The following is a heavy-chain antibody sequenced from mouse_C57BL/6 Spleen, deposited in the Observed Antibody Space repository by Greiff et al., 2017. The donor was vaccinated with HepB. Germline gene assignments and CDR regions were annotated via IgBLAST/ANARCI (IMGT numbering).Heavy chain of an antibody. Sequence: EVHLVESGGGLVQPKGSLKLSCAASGFSFNTYAMNWVRQAPGKGLEWVARIRSKSNNYATYYADSVKDRFTISRDDSESMLYLQMNNLKTEDTAMYYCVRNVYYGTWYFDVWGTGTTVTVSS. CDR3: VRNVYYGTWYFDV. J-gene: IGHJ1*03. V-gene: IGHV10-1*01. CDR2: IRSKSNNYAT. CDR1: GFSFNTYA. D-gene: IGHD2-1*01.